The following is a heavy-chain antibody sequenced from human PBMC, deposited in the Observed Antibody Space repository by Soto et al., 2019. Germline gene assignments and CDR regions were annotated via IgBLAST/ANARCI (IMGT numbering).Heavy chain of an antibody. Sequence: PGGSLRLSCAASGFDVSNTDMSWVRQATGKGLEWVSVIYSGGYTNYADSVKGRFIVSRDSPKNTLYLQMDSLRAEDTAVYYCAREAIIVIAAPEYYFDYWGQGTLVTVSS. V-gene: IGHV3-66*01. J-gene: IGHJ4*02. D-gene: IGHD3-22*01. CDR2: IYSGGYT. CDR1: GFDVSNTD. CDR3: AREAIIVIAAPEYYFDY.